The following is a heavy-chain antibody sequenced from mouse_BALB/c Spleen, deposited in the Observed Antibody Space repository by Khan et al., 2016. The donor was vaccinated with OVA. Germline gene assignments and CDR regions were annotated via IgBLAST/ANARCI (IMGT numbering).Heavy chain of an antibody. CDR1: GFSLTNYG. V-gene: IGHV2-6-1*01. CDR2: MWSDGST. J-gene: IGHJ4*01. Sequence: QVQLKESGPGLVAPSQSLSITCTISGFSLTNYGIHWVRQPPGKGLEWLALMWSDGSTTYNSALKSRLTISKDKSQSQVFLKMNSLQTDDTAMYFCARQPYYHYNVMDYWGQGTSVTVSA. CDR3: ARQPYYHYNVMDY. D-gene: IGHD2-10*01.